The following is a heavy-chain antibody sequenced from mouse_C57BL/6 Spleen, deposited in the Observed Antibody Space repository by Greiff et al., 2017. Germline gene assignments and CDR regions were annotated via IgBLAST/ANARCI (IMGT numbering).Heavy chain of an antibody. Sequence: VQLQQSGPELVKPGASVKISCKASGYSFTDYNMNWVKQSNGKGLEWIGVINPNYGATSYNQKFKGKATLTVDKSSSTAYMQLSSLTSEDSAVYDVARGVYDARDYWGQGTAGTGSS. J-gene: IGHJ4*01. CDR2: INPNYGAT. V-gene: IGHV1-39*01. CDR3: ARGVYDARDY. CDR1: GYSFTDYN.